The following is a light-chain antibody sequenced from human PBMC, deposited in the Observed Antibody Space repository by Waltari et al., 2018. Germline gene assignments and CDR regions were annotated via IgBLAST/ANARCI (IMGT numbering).Light chain of an antibody. CDR2: AAS. V-gene: IGKV1-17*01. CDR1: QGISSY. CDR3: LQHNSYPYS. J-gene: IGKJ2*03. Sequence: DIQMTQSPSSLSASVGDTVTITCRASQGISSYLNWFQQKPGKGPKLLIYAASSLESGVPSRFSGSGSGTEFTLTISSLQPEDFAAYYCLQHNSYPYSFGQGTKVEIK.